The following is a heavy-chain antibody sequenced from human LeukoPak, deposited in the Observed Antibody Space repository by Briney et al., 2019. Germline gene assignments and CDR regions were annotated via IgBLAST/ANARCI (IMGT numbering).Heavy chain of an antibody. J-gene: IGHJ4*02. V-gene: IGHV3-7*01. Sequence: GGSLRLSCAASGFSLGDYWMTWVRLAPGKGLEWVASIKQDGSEAYYVDSVKGRFTISRDNAKNSLYLQMNSLRADDTAVYFCARERAIAYWGQGTLVTVSS. CDR3: ARERAIAY. CDR1: GFSLGDYW. CDR2: IKQDGSEA.